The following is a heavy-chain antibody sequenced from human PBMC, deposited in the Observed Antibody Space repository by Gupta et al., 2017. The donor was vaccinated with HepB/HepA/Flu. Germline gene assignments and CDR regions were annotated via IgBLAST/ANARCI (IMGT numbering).Heavy chain of an antibody. CDR3: EHRIRYFDY. CDR1: GFSLSTSVMG. D-gene: IGHD3-3*02. Sequence: QITLQVSGPTLLTPTQTLTLPCPFSGFSLSTSVMGGGWMRQPPGKDLEGLALLSSNGDKRYSPSLMTRLTIRAASDNQVVLTMTNMDPVDTATYYCEHRIRYFDYWGQGTLGTV. V-gene: IGHV2-5*01. J-gene: IGHJ4*02. CDR2: LSSNGDK.